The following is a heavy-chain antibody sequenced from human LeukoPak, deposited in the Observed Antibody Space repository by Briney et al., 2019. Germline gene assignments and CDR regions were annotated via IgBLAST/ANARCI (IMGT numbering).Heavy chain of an antibody. J-gene: IGHJ4*02. CDR1: GFTFTSYY. D-gene: IGHD3-10*01. CDR2: INPNGGGT. V-gene: IGHV1-46*01. Sequence: ASVKVSCKASGFTFTSYYMHWVRQAPGQGLEWMGIINPNGGGTIYAQKFQGRVTMTRDTSTSTVYMDLTSLRSEDTAVYYCARGGMVRDRRHFQFDHWGQGTLVTVSS. CDR3: ARGGMVRDRRHFQFDH.